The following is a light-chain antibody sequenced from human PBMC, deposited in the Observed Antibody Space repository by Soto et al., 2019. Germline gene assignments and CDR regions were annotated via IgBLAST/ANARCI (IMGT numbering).Light chain of an antibody. CDR2: GAS. V-gene: IGKV3-15*01. J-gene: IGKJ4*01. CDR3: QQYNTWPLT. Sequence: EIVMTQSPATLSVSPGERVTLSCRASQSVSSNLAWFQQKPGQAPRLLISGASTRATGIPARFSGSGSGTEFILTISSLQSEDFAVYDCQQYNTWPLTFGGGTKVEIK. CDR1: QSVSSN.